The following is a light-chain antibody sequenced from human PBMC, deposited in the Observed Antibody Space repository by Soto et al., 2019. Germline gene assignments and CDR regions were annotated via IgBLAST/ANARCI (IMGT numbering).Light chain of an antibody. J-gene: IGKJ3*01. CDR1: QNINTW. CDR3: HLSYRVPCT. V-gene: IGKV1-12*01. Sequence: DIQMTQSPSSVSASVGDRVTITCRASQNINTWLAWYQQKPGRAPKLLISEASSLQSGVPSRFSGTGSGTDFTLTISSLKTEDVATDYCHLSYRVPCTCGPGTKVDIK. CDR2: EAS.